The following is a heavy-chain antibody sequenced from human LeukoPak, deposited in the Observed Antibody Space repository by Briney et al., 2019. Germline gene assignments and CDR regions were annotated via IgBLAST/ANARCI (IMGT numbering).Heavy chain of an antibody. CDR3: VRGLGSGTPFDY. CDR1: GFTFSSYW. CDR2: ITISETNT. Sequence: QPGGSLRLSCAASGFTFSSYWIHWVRQPPGKGLVWVSRITISETNTDYADSVKGRFTISRDNAKNTVYLQMNNLRAEDTAVYYCVRGLGSGTPFDYWGQGALVIVSS. J-gene: IGHJ4*02. V-gene: IGHV3-74*01. D-gene: IGHD1-14*01.